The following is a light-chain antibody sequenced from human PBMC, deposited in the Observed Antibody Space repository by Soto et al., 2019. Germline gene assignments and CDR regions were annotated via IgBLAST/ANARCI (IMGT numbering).Light chain of an antibody. Sequence: DIQGTQSPSTLSASVGDRVTSTCRASQSISSWLAWYQQKPGKAPKLLISTASTLQSGVPSRFSGSGSGTEFTLTISSLQPEDFATYYCQQLNNYPRTFGQGTKVDIK. V-gene: IGKV1-5*01. CDR2: TAS. J-gene: IGKJ1*01. CDR1: QSISSW. CDR3: QQLNNYPRT.